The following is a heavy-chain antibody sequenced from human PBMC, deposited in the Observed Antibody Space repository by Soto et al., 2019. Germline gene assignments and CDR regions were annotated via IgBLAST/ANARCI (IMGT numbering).Heavy chain of an antibody. D-gene: IGHD3-22*01. J-gene: IGHJ4*02. CDR2: IIPIFGTA. Sequence: SVKVSCKASGGTFSSYAISWVRQAPGQGLEWMGGIIPIFGTANYAQKFQGRVTITADESTSTAYMELSSLRSEDTAVYYCARLYYYDSSGYLGPRDYWGQGTLVTVSS. V-gene: IGHV1-69*13. CDR1: GGTFSSYA. CDR3: ARLYYYDSSGYLGPRDY.